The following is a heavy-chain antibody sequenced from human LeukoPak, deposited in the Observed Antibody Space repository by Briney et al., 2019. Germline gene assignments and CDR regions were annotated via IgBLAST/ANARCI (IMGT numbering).Heavy chain of an antibody. Sequence: ASVTVSCKASGYTFTSYGISWVRQAPGQGLEWMGWISAYNGNTNYAQKLQGRVTMTTDTSTSTAYMELRSLRSDDTAVYYCARDPLRYFDWSLQYNWFDPWGQGTLVTVSS. CDR3: ARDPLRYFDWSLQYNWFDP. J-gene: IGHJ5*02. CDR1: GYTFTSYG. V-gene: IGHV1-18*01. CDR2: ISAYNGNT. D-gene: IGHD3-9*01.